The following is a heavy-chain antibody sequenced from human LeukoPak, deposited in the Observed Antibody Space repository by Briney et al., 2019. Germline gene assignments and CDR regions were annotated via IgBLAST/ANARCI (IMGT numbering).Heavy chain of an antibody. CDR3: ARALRYGGNIDY. CDR2: INHSGST. V-gene: IGHV4-34*01. J-gene: IGHJ4*02. CDR1: GGSFSGYY. Sequence: SETLSLTCAVYGGSFSGYYWSWIRQPPGKGLEWIGEINHSGSTNYNPSLKSRVTISVDTSKNQFSLKLSSVTAADTAAYYCARALRYGGNIDYWGQGTLVTVSS. D-gene: IGHD4-23*01.